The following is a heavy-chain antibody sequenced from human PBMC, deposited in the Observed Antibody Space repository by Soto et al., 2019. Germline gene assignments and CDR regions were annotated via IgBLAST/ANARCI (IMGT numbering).Heavy chain of an antibody. CDR2: ISYDGSNK. D-gene: IGHD2-2*01. CDR3: AKDHHCSSTSCYLYYYYYGMDV. J-gene: IGHJ6*02. CDR1: GFTFSSYG. V-gene: IGHV3-30*18. Sequence: GGSLRLSCAASGFTFSSYGMHWVRQAPGKGLEWVAVISYDGSNKYYADSVKGRFTISRDNSKNTLYLQMNSLRAEDTAVYYCAKDHHCSSTSCYLYYYYYGMDVSGQMTKVTFSS.